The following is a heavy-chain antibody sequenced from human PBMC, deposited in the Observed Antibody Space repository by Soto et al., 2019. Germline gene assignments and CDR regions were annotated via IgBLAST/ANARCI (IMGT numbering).Heavy chain of an antibody. CDR2: ISSSSSTI. D-gene: IGHD2-2*01. CDR1: GLTFSSYS. Sequence: GGSMRLSCAASGLTFSSYSMNWVHQAPGKGLEWVSYISSSSSTIYYADSVKGRFTISRDNAKNSLYLQMNSLRDEDTAVYYCARVGYCISTSCYEYYYYGMDVWGQGTTVTVSS. J-gene: IGHJ6*02. V-gene: IGHV3-48*02. CDR3: ARVGYCISTSCYEYYYYGMDV.